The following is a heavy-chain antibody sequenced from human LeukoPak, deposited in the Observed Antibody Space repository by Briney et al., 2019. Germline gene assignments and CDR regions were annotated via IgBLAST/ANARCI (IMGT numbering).Heavy chain of an antibody. Sequence: GGSLRLSCAASGFTVSSNYMSWVRQAPGKGLEWVSVIYSGGSTYYADSVKGRFNISRDNSKNTLYLQMNSLRAEDTAVYYCARVGGNSGLPTNWFDPWGQGTLVTVSS. D-gene: IGHD4-23*01. J-gene: IGHJ5*02. CDR1: GFTVSSNY. V-gene: IGHV3-53*01. CDR3: ARVGGNSGLPTNWFDP. CDR2: IYSGGST.